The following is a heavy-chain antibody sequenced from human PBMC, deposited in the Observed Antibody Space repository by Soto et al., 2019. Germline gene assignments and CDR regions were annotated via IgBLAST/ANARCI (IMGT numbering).Heavy chain of an antibody. D-gene: IGHD3-9*01. Sequence: LWESLKISCKGSGYSFTSYWIGWVRQMPGKGLEWMGIIYPGDSDTRYSPSFQGQVTISADKSISTAYLQWSSLKASDTAMYYCARHGVGDILTGQPDYWGQGTLVTVSS. V-gene: IGHV5-51*01. J-gene: IGHJ4*02. CDR3: ARHGVGDILTGQPDY. CDR2: IYPGDSDT. CDR1: GYSFTSYW.